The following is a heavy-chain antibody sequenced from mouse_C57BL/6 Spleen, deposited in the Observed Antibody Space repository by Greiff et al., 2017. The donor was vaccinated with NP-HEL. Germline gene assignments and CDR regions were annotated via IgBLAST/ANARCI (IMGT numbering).Heavy chain of an antibody. CDR3: AREDYGGAMDY. V-gene: IGHV1-26*01. Sequence: VQLQQSGPELVKPGASVKISCKASGYTFTDYYMNWVKQSHGKSLEWIGDINPNNGGTSYNQKFKGKATLTVDKSSSTAYMELRSLTSEDSAVYYCAREDYGGAMDYWGQGTSVTVSS. D-gene: IGHD1-1*01. CDR1: GYTFTDYY. CDR2: INPNNGGT. J-gene: IGHJ4*01.